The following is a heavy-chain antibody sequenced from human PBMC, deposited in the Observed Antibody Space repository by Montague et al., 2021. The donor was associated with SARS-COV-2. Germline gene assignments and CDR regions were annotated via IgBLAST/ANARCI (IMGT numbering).Heavy chain of an antibody. D-gene: IGHD5-18*01. J-gene: IGHJ4*02. CDR2: ISMSETRT. V-gene: IGHV3-48*04. Sequence: SRSLSWSAAGFTFSRYSMNWVRQAPGKGLEWISYISMSETRTQYADSVKGRFTISRDNARNSLYLQMRSLTGGDTAVYYCARVASEHTAMAPDYWGQGTLVTVSS. CDR3: ARVASEHTAMAPDY. CDR1: GFTFSRYS.